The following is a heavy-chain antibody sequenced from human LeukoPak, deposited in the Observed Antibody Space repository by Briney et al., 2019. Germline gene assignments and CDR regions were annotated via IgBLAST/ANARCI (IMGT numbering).Heavy chain of an antibody. Sequence: GGSLRLSCAASGFTFSSYSMNWVRQAPGKGLEWVSSISSSSSYIYYSDSVKGRFTISRDNAKNSLYLRMNSLRAEDTAVYYCARDHYGSPSGDYGVTTVDYWGQGTLVTVSS. V-gene: IGHV3-21*01. D-gene: IGHD6-6*01. CDR2: ISSSSSYI. CDR3: ARDHYGSPSGDYGVTTVDY. J-gene: IGHJ4*02. CDR1: GFTFSSYS.